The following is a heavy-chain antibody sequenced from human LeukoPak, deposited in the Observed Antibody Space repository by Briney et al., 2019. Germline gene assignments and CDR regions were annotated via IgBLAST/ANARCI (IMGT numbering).Heavy chain of an antibody. CDR3: ASGTKNSSSGDY. Sequence: ASVKVSCKASGYTFTGYYMHWVRRAPGQGLEWMGRINPNSGGTNYAQKFQGRVTMTRDTSISTAYMELSRLRSDDTAVYYCASGTKNSSSGDYWGQGTLVTVSS. J-gene: IGHJ4*02. CDR1: GYTFTGYY. V-gene: IGHV1-2*06. D-gene: IGHD6-6*01. CDR2: INPNSGGT.